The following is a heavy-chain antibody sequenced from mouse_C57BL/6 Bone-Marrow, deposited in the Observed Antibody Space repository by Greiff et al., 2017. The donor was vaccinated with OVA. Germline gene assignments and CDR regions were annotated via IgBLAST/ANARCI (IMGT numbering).Heavy chain of an antibody. D-gene: IGHD2-3*01. CDR2: LDPSDSYT. CDR1: GYTFTSYW. V-gene: IGHV1-69*01. CDR3: ARDYDGYYHFDY. J-gene: IGHJ2*01. Sequence: QVQLQQPGAELVMPGASVKLSCKASGYTFTSYWMHWVKQRPGQGLEWIGELDPSDSYTNYNQKFKGKSTLTVDKSSSTAYMQLSSLTSEDSAVYYCARDYDGYYHFDYWGQGTTLTVSS.